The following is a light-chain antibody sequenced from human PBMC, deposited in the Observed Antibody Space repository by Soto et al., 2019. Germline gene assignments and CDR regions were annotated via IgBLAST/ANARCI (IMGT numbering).Light chain of an antibody. CDR2: VVS. CDR1: QTVNRNY. V-gene: IGKV3-20*01. CDR3: PQYIDSPRT. J-gene: IGKJ1*01. Sequence: EIVLTQSPGTLAESRGDGATLACRASQTVNRNYLAWYHQKPGQPPRLLIYVVSNRATGVPDRFSGGGSGTEFTLTIVRLEPEDFGTYCCPQYIDSPRTFGQGTRVEVK.